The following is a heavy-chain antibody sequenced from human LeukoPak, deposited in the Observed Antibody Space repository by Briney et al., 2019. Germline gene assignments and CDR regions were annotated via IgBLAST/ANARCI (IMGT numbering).Heavy chain of an antibody. V-gene: IGHV3-9*01. Sequence: GGSLRLSCAASGFTFDDYAMHWVRQAPGKGLEWVSGISWNSGSIGYADSVKGRFTISRDNAKNSLYLQMNSLRAEDTALYYCAKDRYGSGSSLFDYWGQGTLVTVSS. D-gene: IGHD3-10*01. CDR3: AKDRYGSGSSLFDY. CDR2: ISWNSGSI. CDR1: GFTFDDYA. J-gene: IGHJ4*02.